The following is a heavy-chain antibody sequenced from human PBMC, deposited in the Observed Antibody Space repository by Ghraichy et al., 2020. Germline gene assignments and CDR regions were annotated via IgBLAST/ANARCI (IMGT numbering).Heavy chain of an antibody. D-gene: IGHD2-15*01. CDR2: ISGSGGST. CDR3: AKDRLGYCSGGSCFGFDP. CDR1: GFTFTNYA. V-gene: IGHV3-23*01. Sequence: GGSLRLSCAASGFTFTNYAMSWVRQAPGKGLEWVSTISGSGGSTYYADSVKGRFTISRDNSKNTLYLQMNSLRAEDTAVFYCAKDRLGYCSGGSCFGFDPWGQGTLVTVSS. J-gene: IGHJ5*02.